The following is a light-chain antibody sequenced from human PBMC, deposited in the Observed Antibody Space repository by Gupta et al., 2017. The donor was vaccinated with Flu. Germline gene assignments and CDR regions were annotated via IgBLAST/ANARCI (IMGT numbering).Light chain of an antibody. V-gene: IGLV10-54*04. CDR3: SAWDSSLNDGV. J-gene: IGLJ3*02. CDR2: RNN. CDR1: SNNVGNQG. Sequence: QAGLTQPPSVSKGLRQTATLTCTGNSNNVGNQGAAWLQQHQGHPPKVLSDRNNNRPSGIPERFSASRSGTTASLTITGLQPEDEADYYCSAWDSSLNDGVFGGGTKVTVL.